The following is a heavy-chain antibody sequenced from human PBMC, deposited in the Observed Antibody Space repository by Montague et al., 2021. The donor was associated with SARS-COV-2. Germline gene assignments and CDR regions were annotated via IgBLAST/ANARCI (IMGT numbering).Heavy chain of an antibody. D-gene: IGHD2-8*01. V-gene: IGHV4-39*01. J-gene: IGHJ4*02. CDR1: GGSISSLDYY. CDR3: ARQLPSYCATNKCDPYDFDG. Sequence: SETLSLTCTVSGGSISSLDYYWGWIRPSPGKGWEWIGSISYTGRTYYTPSLRSRVSFSMETAKNHFTMNLCTVTVADTAVYFCARQLPSYCATNKCDPYDFDGWGQGTLVTVSS. CDR2: ISYTGRT.